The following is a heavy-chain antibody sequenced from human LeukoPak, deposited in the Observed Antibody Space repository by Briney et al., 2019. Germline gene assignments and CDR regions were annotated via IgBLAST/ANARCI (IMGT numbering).Heavy chain of an antibody. J-gene: IGHJ4*02. CDR1: GFTFSSYG. CDR2: ISYDGSNK. CDR3: AKDQSSSWLRFFFDY. D-gene: IGHD6-13*01. Sequence: PGGSLTLPCAASGFTFSSYGMHCVRQAPGKGLEGVAVISYDGSNKYYADSVKGRFTISRDNSKNTLYLQMNSLRAEDTAVYYCAKDQSSSWLRFFFDYWGQGTLVTVSS. V-gene: IGHV3-30*18.